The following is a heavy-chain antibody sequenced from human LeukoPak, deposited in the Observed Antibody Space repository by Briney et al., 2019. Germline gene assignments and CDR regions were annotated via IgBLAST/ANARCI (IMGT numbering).Heavy chain of an antibody. V-gene: IGHV4-59*01. CDR2: IYYSGRT. CDR1: GGSISNYY. CDR3: ARGGVFGVVD. D-gene: IGHD3-3*01. J-gene: IGHJ4*02. Sequence: TSETLSLTCTVSGGSISNYYWSWIRQPPGKGLEFIGYIYYSGRTDHNPSLKSRVTISVDTSKNQFSLKLSSVTAADTAVYYCARGGVFGVVDWGQGTLVTVSS.